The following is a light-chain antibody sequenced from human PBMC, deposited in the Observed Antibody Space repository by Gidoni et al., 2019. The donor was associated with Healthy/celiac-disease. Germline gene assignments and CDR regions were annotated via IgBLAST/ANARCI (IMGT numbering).Light chain of an antibody. CDR2: VAS. CDR1: QGISSN. V-gene: IGKV3-15*01. CDR3: HQYKNWPRCMYT. Sequence: EIVMTQSPATLSVSPGERATLTCMASQGISSNVAWFQQKPGQAPRLLIYVASARATGIPARFSGCGSGTDFTLTISSLQSEDFAVYSCHQYKNWPRCMYTFGQGTKLEIK. J-gene: IGKJ2*01.